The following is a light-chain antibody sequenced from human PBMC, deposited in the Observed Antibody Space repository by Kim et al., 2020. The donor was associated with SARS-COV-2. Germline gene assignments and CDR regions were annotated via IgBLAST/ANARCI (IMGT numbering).Light chain of an antibody. Sequence: GQPVTISCTGTSSDVGGYSYVSWYRQYPGKAPKLMISGVDKRRSGVPDRFSGSKSGNTASLTVSGLQPEDEADYYCSSFAGSNTLIFGGGTQLTVL. CDR1: SSDVGGYSY. V-gene: IGLV2-8*01. CDR3: SSFAGSNTLI. CDR2: GVD. J-gene: IGLJ2*01.